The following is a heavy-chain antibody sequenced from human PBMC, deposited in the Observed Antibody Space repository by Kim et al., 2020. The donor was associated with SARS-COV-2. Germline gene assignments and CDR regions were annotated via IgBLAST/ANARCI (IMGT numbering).Heavy chain of an antibody. V-gene: IGHV1-69*01. Sequence: TSNDAQKFQGRVTSTADESTSTAYMELSSLRSEDTAVYYCARGSYGYDYWGQGTLVTVSS. D-gene: IGHD5-18*01. CDR3: ARGSYGYDY. CDR2: TS. J-gene: IGHJ4*02.